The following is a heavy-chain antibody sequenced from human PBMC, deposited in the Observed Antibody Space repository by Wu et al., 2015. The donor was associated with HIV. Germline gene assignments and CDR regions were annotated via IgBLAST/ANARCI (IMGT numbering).Heavy chain of an antibody. V-gene: IGHV1-46*01. CDR2: INPNGGST. CDR1: GGIFSNSA. CDR3: ARDRYTSSQYGMDV. Sequence: QVHLVQSGAEVKKPGSSVKVSCKASGGIFSNSAISWVRLAPGEGLEWMGIINPNGGSTRYAPKFQDRVTMTTDTSTSTFHLELSSLRSEDTAVYYCARDRYTSSQYGMDVWGQGTTVTVSS. D-gene: IGHD2-2*01. J-gene: IGHJ6*02.